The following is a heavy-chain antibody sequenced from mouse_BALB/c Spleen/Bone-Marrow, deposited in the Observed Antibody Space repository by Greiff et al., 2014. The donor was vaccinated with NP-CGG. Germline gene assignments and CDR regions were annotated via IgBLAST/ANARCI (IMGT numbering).Heavy chain of an antibody. D-gene: IGHD1-2*01. CDR1: GFAFSSYD. V-gene: IGHV5-12-1*01. CDR2: ISSGGGST. J-gene: IGHJ1*01. Sequence: EVKLMESGGGLVKPGGSLKLSCAASGFAFSSYDMSWVRQTPEKRLEWVAYISSGGGSTYYPDTVKGRFTISRDNAKNTLYLQMSSLKSEDTAVYYCARQGYGYVDFDVWGAGTTVTVSS. CDR3: ARQGYGYVDFDV.